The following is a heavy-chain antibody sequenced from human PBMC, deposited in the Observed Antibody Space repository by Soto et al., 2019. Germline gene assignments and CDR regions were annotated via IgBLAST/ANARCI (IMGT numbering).Heavy chain of an antibody. D-gene: IGHD6-19*01. CDR3: AKEAPGGWHFFDT. CDR1: GCTFRTYG. Sequence: GGSLRLSCAASGCTFRTYGMHWVRQAPGKGLEWVAFISDDGSQKYNGDSVKGRFTISRDNSKNTLSLRMISLRTEDTSVYYCAKEAPGGWHFFDTWGQGTLVTVSS. J-gene: IGHJ4*02. V-gene: IGHV3-30*18. CDR2: ISDDGSQK.